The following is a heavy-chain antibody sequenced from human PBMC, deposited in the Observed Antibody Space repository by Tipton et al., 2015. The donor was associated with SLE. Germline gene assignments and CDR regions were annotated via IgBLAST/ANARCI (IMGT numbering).Heavy chain of an antibody. CDR3: ASYSGSYFDY. CDR2: IYHSGST. D-gene: IGHD6-6*01. V-gene: IGHV4-30-4*01. Sequence: TLSLTCTVSGGSISSGDYYWSWIRQPPGKGLEWIGEIYHSGSTNYNPSLKSRVTISVDKSKNQFSLKLSSVTAADTAVYYCASYSGSYFDYWGQGTLVTVSS. J-gene: IGHJ4*02. CDR1: GGSISSGDYY.